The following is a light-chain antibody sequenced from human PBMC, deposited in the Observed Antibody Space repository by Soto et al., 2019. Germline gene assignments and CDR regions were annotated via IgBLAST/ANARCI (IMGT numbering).Light chain of an antibody. Sequence: IQMTQSPSSVSASVGDTVTLSCQTSHGVSGWLAWYQQKPGKAPTLLIYTVSNLQSGVPSRFSGSGSGTDFSLTITTLQPEDFANYFCQQGKTSPFTFGPGTKVEVK. J-gene: IGKJ3*01. CDR3: QQGKTSPFT. CDR1: HGVSGW. V-gene: IGKV1-12*01. CDR2: TVS.